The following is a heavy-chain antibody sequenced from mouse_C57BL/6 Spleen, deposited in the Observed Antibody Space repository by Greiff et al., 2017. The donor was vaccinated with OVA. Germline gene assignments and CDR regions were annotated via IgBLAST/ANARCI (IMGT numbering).Heavy chain of an antibody. J-gene: IGHJ2*01. CDR3: ARLDYYGSSHEY. D-gene: IGHD1-1*01. CDR2: IYPGDGDT. CDR1: GYAFSSSW. V-gene: IGHV1-82*01. Sequence: VQLQESGPELVKPGASVMISCKASGYAFSSSWLHWVKQRPGKGLVWIGRIYPGDGDTNYNGKFKGKATLTADKSSSTAYMQLSSLTSDDSAVYVGARLDYYGSSHEYWGKGTTLTVSS.